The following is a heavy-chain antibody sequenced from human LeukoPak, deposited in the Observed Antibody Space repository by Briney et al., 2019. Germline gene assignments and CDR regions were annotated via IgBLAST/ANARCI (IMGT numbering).Heavy chain of an antibody. D-gene: IGHD2-2*01. CDR1: GFPFSSYS. J-gene: IGHJ4*02. CDR2: ISSSSSYI. V-gene: IGHV3-21*01. Sequence: GGSLRLSCAATGFPFSSYSMNWVRQAPGKGLEWVSSISSSSSYIYYADSVKGRFTISRDNAKNSLYLQMNSLRAEDTAVYYCARNPPSKIVVVPAATDYWGQGTLVTVSS. CDR3: ARNPPSKIVVVPAATDY.